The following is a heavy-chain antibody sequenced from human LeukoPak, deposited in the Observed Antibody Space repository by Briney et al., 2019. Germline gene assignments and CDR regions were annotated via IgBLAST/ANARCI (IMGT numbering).Heavy chain of an antibody. D-gene: IGHD2-15*01. CDR1: GFTFRSYS. V-gene: IGHV3-48*02. J-gene: IGHJ4*02. Sequence: GGSLRLSCATSGFTFRSYSINWVRQAPGKGLEWVSFITWNSGMIYYADSVKGRFTISRDSGKNSVFLQMNSLRDEDTAVYYCARDNGYCRGGSCYASFDYWGQGTLVTVSS. CDR3: ARDNGYCRGGSCYASFDY. CDR2: ITWNSGMI.